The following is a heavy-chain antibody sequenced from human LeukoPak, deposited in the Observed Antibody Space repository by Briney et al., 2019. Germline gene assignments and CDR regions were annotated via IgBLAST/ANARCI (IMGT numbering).Heavy chain of an antibody. CDR1: GFTFSSYW. CDR2: IKQDGSEK. CDR3: AREGYDSSGYYPTDY. J-gene: IGHJ4*02. D-gene: IGHD3-22*01. V-gene: IGHV3-7*01. Sequence: GGSLRLSCTASGFTFSSYWMSWVRQAPGKGLEWVANIKQDGSEKYYVDSVKGRFTISRDNAKNSLYLQMNSLRAEDTAVYYCAREGYDSSGYYPTDYWGQGTLVTVFS.